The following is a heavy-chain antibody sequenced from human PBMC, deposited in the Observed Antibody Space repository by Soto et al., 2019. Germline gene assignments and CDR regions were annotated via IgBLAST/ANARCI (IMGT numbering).Heavy chain of an antibody. CDR1: GYTFSSYG. V-gene: IGHV1-18*01. Sequence: ASVKVSCKASGYTFSSYGISWVRQAPGQGLEWMGWISAYNGNRKYAQKFQGRVTMTTDTSTSTAYMVLRSLRSDDTAVYYCARDSPPVDYWGQGTLVTVSS. CDR3: ARDSPPVDY. J-gene: IGHJ4*02. CDR2: ISAYNGNR.